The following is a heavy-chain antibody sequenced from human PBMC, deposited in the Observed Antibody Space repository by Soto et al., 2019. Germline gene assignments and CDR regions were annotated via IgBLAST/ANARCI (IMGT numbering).Heavy chain of an antibody. CDR2: IYHSGST. J-gene: IGHJ5*02. Sequence: ETLSLTCAVSGYSISSGYYWGWIRQPPGKGLEWIGSIYHSGSTCYNPSLKSRVTISVDTSKNQFSLKLSSVTAADTAVYYCARSLTVDTAMVIRYNWFDPWGQGTLVTVSS. D-gene: IGHD5-18*01. CDR1: GYSISSGYY. CDR3: ARSLTVDTAMVIRYNWFDP. V-gene: IGHV4-38-2*01.